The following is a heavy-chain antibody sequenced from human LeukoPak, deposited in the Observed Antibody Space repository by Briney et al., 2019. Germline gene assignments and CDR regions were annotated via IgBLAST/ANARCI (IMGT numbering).Heavy chain of an antibody. Sequence: GGSLRLSCAASGFTFSSYAMHWVRQAPGKGLEWVAVISYDGSNKYYADSVKGRFTISRDNSKNTLYLQVNSLRAEDTAVYYCAKAKSYYSNYDYWGQGTLVTVSS. CDR1: GFTFSSYA. CDR2: ISYDGSNK. J-gene: IGHJ4*02. V-gene: IGHV3-30-3*01. D-gene: IGHD4-11*01. CDR3: AKAKSYYSNYDY.